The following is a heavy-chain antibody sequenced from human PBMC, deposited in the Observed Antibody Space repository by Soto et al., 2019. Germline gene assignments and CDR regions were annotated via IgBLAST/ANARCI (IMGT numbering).Heavy chain of an antibody. CDR3: AKEGCSSTSCYGNNWFDP. CDR2: ISYDGSNK. CDR1: GFTFSSYG. D-gene: IGHD2-2*01. J-gene: IGHJ5*02. Sequence: SLRLSCAASGFTFSSYGMHWVRQAPGKGLEWVAVISYDGSNKYYADSVKGRFTISRDNSKNTLYLQMNSLRAEDTAVYYCAKEGCSSTSCYGNNWFDPWGQGTLVTVSS. V-gene: IGHV3-30*18.